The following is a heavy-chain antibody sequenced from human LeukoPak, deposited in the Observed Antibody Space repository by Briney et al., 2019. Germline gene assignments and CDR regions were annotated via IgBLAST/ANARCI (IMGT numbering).Heavy chain of an antibody. D-gene: IGHD5-18*01. J-gene: IGHJ6*03. CDR3: ARVDTAMGYYYYYYMDV. Sequence: SETLSLTCTVSGGSISSYYWSWIRQPPGKGLEWIGHIYYSGSTNYNPSLKSRVTISVDTSKNQFSLKLSSVTAADTAVYYRARVDTAMGYYYYYYMDVWGKGTTVTVSS. CDR2: IYYSGST. CDR1: GGSISSYY. V-gene: IGHV4-59*01.